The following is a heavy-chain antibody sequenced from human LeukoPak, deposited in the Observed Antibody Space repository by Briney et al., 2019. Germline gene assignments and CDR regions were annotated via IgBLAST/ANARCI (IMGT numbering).Heavy chain of an antibody. CDR1: GFNFDDYA. D-gene: IGHD5-18*01. CDR2: ISGGGGST. J-gene: IGHJ4*02. CDR3: AKEPFVGYSYGCCFDY. Sequence: GGSLRLSCAASGFNFDDYAMHWVRQAPGKGLEWVSGISGGGGSTYHADSVKGRFTISRDNSKNTLYLQMNSLRAEDTAVYYCAKEPFVGYSYGCCFDYWGQGTLVTVSS. V-gene: IGHV3-23*01.